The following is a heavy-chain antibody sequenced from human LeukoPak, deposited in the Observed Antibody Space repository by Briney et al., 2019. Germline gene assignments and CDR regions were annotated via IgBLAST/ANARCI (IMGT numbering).Heavy chain of an antibody. J-gene: IGHJ6*03. D-gene: IGHD6-19*01. CDR3: ARTQEAGYSSGRYDSYYYYMDV. Sequence: SETLSLTCSVSGGSISGYYWSWIRQPPGKGLEWIGYIHYSGSTHYHPSLKSRVTISVDTSKNQFSLKLSSVTAADTAVYFCARTQEAGYSSGRYDSYYYYMDVWGKGTTVTISS. V-gene: IGHV4-59*01. CDR2: IHYSGST. CDR1: GGSISGYY.